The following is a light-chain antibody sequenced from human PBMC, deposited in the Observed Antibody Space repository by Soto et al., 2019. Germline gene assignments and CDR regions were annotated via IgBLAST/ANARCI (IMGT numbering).Light chain of an antibody. V-gene: IGKV1-5*03. CDR1: QSVSGW. Sequence: DIQMTQSPSTLSSSVGERFTITYRASQSVSGWLAWYQQKPGKAPKLLIYKASTLKSGVPSRFSGSGSGTEFTLTISSLQPDDFATYYCQHYNSYSEAFGQGTKVDI. J-gene: IGKJ1*01. CDR3: QHYNSYSEA. CDR2: KAS.